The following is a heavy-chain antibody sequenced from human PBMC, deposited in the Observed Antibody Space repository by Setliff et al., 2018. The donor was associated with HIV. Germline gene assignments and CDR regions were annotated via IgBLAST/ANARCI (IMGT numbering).Heavy chain of an antibody. CDR3: ASAGSGTRAPPRY. J-gene: IGHJ4*02. D-gene: IGHD1-1*01. CDR2: IYHTGST. V-gene: IGHV4-34*01. Sequence: SETLSLTCAVYGESFSDYYWTWIRQPPGNGLEWIGSIYHTGSTYYNPSLKSRVTISLDTSKNQFSLKLTSVSAADTAVYYCASAGSGTRAPPRYWGQGTLVTVSS. CDR1: GESFSDYY.